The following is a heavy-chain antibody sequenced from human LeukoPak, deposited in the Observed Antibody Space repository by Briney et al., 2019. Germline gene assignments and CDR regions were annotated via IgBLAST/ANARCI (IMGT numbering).Heavy chain of an antibody. J-gene: IGHJ4*02. CDR2: ISESGSGT. Sequence: GGSLRLSCAVSGLTFSRYAMSWVRQAPGKGLEWVSAISESGSGTYYADSVKGRFTTSRDNSKDTLSLQMNSLRAEDTAVYYCAKDIAQGYTFGSIEQDYWGQGTLVTVSS. CDR3: AKDIAQGYTFGSIEQDY. D-gene: IGHD5-18*01. V-gene: IGHV3-23*01. CDR1: GLTFSRYA.